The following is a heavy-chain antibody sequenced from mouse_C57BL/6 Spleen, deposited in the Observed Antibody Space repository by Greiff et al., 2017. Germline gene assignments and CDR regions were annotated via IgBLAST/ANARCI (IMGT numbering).Heavy chain of an antibody. CDR1: GFSLTSYG. J-gene: IGHJ2*01. D-gene: IGHD3-1*01. Sequence: QVQLQQSGPGLVQPSQSLSITCTVSGFSLTSYGVHWVRQSPGKGLEWLGVIWSGGSTAYNAAFISRLSISKDNSKGQVFFKMNSLQADDTAIYYCARNRGTVYFDYWGQGTTLTVSS. CDR2: IWSGGST. CDR3: ARNRGTVYFDY. V-gene: IGHV2-2*01.